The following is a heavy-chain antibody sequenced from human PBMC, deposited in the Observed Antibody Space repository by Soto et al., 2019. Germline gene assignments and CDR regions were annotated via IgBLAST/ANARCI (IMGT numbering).Heavy chain of an antibody. CDR1: GGSVSSGSYY. J-gene: IGHJ4*02. V-gene: IGHV4-61*01. D-gene: IGHD6-19*01. Sequence: SETLSLTCTVSGGSVSSGSYYWSWIRQPPGKGLEWIGYIYYSGSTNYNPSLKSRVTISVDTSKNQFSLKLSSVTAADTAVYYCAFSTSRGWSSNFDYWGQGTLVTVSS. CDR2: IYYSGST. CDR3: AFSTSRGWSSNFDY.